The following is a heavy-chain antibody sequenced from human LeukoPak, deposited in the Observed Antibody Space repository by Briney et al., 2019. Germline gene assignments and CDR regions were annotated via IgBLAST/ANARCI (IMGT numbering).Heavy chain of an antibody. CDR1: GGSISSYY. V-gene: IGHV4-4*07. J-gene: IGHJ5*02. Sequence: SETLSLTCTVSGGSISSYYWSWIRQPAGKGLEWIGRIYTSGSTNYNPSLKSRVTMSVDTSKNQFSLKLSSVTAADTAVYYCARDLWFGELLSYSWFDPWGQGTLVTVSS. CDR2: IYTSGST. CDR3: ARDLWFGELLSYSWFDP. D-gene: IGHD3-10*01.